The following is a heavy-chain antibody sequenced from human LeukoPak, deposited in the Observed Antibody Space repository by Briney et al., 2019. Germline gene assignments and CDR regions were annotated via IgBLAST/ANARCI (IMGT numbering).Heavy chain of an antibody. J-gene: IGHJ5*02. D-gene: IGHD5-24*01. CDR1: GGSINSRSYY. CDR2: IYYSGST. Sequence: PSGTLSLTCTVSGGSINSRSYYWGWIRQPPGKGLEWIGSIYYSGSTYHNPSPKSRVTISVDTSKNQLSLKLSSVTAADTAVYYCAFRRDGYKGGNWFDPWGQGTLVTVSS. V-gene: IGHV4-39*01. CDR3: AFRRDGYKGGNWFDP.